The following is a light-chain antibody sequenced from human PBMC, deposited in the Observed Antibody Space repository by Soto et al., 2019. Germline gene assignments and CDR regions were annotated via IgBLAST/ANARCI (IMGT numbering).Light chain of an antibody. CDR3: QQANSFPFT. CDR2: AAS. V-gene: IGKV1-12*01. Sequence: DIQMTQSPSSVSAFVGDRVTITCRASQGISRSLAWYQQNSGEAPKLLIYAASLLQSGVPSRLSGSGSGTDFTLTSTRLQPADFATYYRQQANSFPFTFVTATKVEIK. J-gene: IGKJ3*01. CDR1: QGISRS.